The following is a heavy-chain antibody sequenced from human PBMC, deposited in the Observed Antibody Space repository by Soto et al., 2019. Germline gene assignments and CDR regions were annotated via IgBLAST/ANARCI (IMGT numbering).Heavy chain of an antibody. CDR2: IIPIFGTA. V-gene: IGHV1-69*13. CDR3: ARSSPLYGGNPYYYYYGMDV. Sequence: GASVKVSCKASGGTFSSYAISWVRQAPGQGLEWMGGIIPIFGTANYAQKFQGRVTITADESTSTAYMELSSLRSEDTAVYYCARSSPLYGGNPYYYYYGMDVWGQGTTVTVSS. CDR1: GGTFSSYA. J-gene: IGHJ6*02. D-gene: IGHD4-17*01.